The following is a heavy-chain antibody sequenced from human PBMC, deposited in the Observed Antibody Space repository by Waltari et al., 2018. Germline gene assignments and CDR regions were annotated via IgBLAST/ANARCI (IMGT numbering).Heavy chain of an antibody. J-gene: IGHJ4*02. Sequence: SCKASGGTLSSYTVTWVRQAPGQGLEWMGSIIPFLGISKYAQSLQARLTITVDQSTNTGYMELKSLRPEDTGVYYCARSGEMKGTVDYWGQGTLVTVSS. D-gene: IGHD1-1*01. V-gene: IGHV1-69*02. CDR2: IIPFLGIS. CDR3: ARSGEMKGTVDY. CDR1: GGTLSSYT.